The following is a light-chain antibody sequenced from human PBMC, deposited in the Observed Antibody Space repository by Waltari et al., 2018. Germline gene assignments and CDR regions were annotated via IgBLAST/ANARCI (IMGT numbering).Light chain of an antibody. J-gene: IGKJ2*01. CDR3: MQGLQIPFT. CDR2: FGS. CDR1: ERLLHTNGYYY. V-gene: IGKV2-28*01. Sequence: EIVMTQPPISPPVTPGEPANISCRSRERLLHTNGYYYLDWYLQRPGQSPQLLIYFGSNRASGVADRFSGSASGTDFTLQVSRVEAEDVGVYFCMQGLQIPFTFGQGTKLQI.